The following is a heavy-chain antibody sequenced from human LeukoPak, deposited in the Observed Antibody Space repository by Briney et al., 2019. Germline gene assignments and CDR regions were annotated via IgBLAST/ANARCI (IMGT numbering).Heavy chain of an antibody. V-gene: IGHV3-33*01. J-gene: IGHJ3*02. CDR1: GFTFSSYG. CDR2: IWYDGSNK. Sequence: PGGSLRLSCAASGFTFSSYGMHWVRQAPGKGLEWVAVIWYDGSNKYYADSVKGRFTISRDNSKNTLYLQMNSLRAEDTAVYYCARAYSSGWSNDAFDIWGQGTVVTVSS. CDR3: ARAYSSGWSNDAFDI. D-gene: IGHD6-19*01.